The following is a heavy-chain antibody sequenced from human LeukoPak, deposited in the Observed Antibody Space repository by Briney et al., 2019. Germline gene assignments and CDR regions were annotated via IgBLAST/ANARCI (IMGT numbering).Heavy chain of an antibody. CDR2: IKRKTDGGTT. J-gene: IGHJ4*02. Sequence: TGGSLRLSCAASGFIFRDAWMTWVRQAPGKGLEWVGRIKRKTDGGTTDYAAPVKGRFTISRDDSQNTLYLQMNSLKTEDTAAYYCTTKTITPGYWGQGTLVTVSS. CDR3: TTKTITPGY. CDR1: GFIFRDAW. D-gene: IGHD5-24*01. V-gene: IGHV3-15*01.